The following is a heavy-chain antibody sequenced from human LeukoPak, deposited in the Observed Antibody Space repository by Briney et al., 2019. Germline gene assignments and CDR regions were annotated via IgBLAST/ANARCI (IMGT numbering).Heavy chain of an antibody. V-gene: IGHV4-30-4*01. D-gene: IGHD4-23*01. CDR1: GGSISSGDYY. J-gene: IGHJ3*02. Sequence: PSETLSLTCTVSGGSISSGDYYWSWIRQPPGKGLEWIGYIYYSGSTYYNPSLKSRVTISVDTSKNQFSLKLSSVTAADTAVYYCAREDLRWSLTYAFDIWGQGTMVTVSS. CDR2: IYYSGST. CDR3: AREDLRWSLTYAFDI.